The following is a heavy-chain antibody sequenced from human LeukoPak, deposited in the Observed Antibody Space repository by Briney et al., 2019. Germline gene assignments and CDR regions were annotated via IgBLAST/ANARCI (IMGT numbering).Heavy chain of an antibody. CDR1: GYTFTSYD. CDR3: ARGPAARVARPYYYYGMDV. V-gene: IGHV1-8*01. Sequence: GASVKVSCKASGYTFTSYDINWVRQATGQGLEWMGWMNPNSGNTGYAQKFQGRVTMTRNTSISTAYMELSSLRSEDTAVYYCARGPAARVARPYYYYGMDVWGQGTTVTVSS. CDR2: MNPNSGNT. D-gene: IGHD5-12*01. J-gene: IGHJ6*02.